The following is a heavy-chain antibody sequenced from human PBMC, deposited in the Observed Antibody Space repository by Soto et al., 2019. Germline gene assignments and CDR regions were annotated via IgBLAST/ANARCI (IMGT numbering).Heavy chain of an antibody. J-gene: IGHJ5*02. Sequence: SETLSLTCAVSGGSISSGGYSWSWIRQPPGKGLEWIGYIYHSGSTYYNPSLKSRVTISVDRSKNQFSLKLNSVTAADTAVYYCARSSHKESWFDPWGQGTLVTVSS. CDR1: GGSISSGGYS. V-gene: IGHV4-30-2*01. CDR2: IYHSGST. D-gene: IGHD6-13*01. CDR3: ARSSHKESWFDP.